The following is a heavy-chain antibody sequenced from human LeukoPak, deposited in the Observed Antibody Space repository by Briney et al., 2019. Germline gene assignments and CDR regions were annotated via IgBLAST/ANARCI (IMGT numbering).Heavy chain of an antibody. CDR1: GGTFSSYA. J-gene: IGHJ4*02. Sequence: GASVKVSCKASGGTFSSYAISWVRQAPGQGLEWMGGIIPIFGTANYAQKFQGRVTITADESTSTAYMELSSLRSEDTAVYYCARARGDYVPHYFDYWGQETLVTVSS. V-gene: IGHV1-69*13. CDR2: IIPIFGTA. CDR3: ARARGDYVPHYFDY. D-gene: IGHD4-17*01.